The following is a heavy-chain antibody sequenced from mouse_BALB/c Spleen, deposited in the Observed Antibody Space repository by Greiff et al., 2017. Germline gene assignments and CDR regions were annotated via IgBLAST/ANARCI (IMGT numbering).Heavy chain of an antibody. CDR1: GYSITSDYA. D-gene: IGHD2-3*01. CDR3: ARDGGYFDV. J-gene: IGHJ1*01. Sequence: EVKLLESGPGLVKPSQSLSLTCTVTGYSITSDYAWNWIRQFPGNKLEWMGYISYSGSTSYNPSLKSRISITRDTSKNQFFLQLNSVTTEDTATYYCARDGGYFDVWGAGTTVTVSS. V-gene: IGHV3-2*02. CDR2: ISYSGST.